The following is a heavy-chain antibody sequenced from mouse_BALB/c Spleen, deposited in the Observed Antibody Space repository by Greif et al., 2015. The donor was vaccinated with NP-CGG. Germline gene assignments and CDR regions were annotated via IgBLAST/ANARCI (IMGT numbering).Heavy chain of an antibody. CDR2: INPSNGGT. CDR3: TRSGLRGFAY. V-gene: IGHV1S81*02. CDR1: GYTFTSYY. J-gene: IGHJ3*01. D-gene: IGHD1-1*01. Sequence: QVQLQQSGAELVKPGASVKLSCKASGYTFTSYYMYWVKQRPGQGLEWIGEINPSNGGTNFNEKFKSKATLTVDKSSSTAYMQLSSLTSEDSAVYYCTRSGLRGFAYRGQGTLVTVSA.